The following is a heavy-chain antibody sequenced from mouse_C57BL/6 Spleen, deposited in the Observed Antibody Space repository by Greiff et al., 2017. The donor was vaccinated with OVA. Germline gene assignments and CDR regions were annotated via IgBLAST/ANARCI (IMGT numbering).Heavy chain of an antibody. Sequence: QVQLQQSGAELVKPGASVKISCKASGYAFSSYWMNWVKQRPGKGLEWIGQIYPGDGDTNYNGKFKGKATLTADKSSSTAYMQLSSLTSEDSAVYCCARSPYYGSSRYWYFDVWGTGTTVTVCS. J-gene: IGHJ1*03. CDR1: GYAFSSYW. CDR3: ARSPYYGSSRYWYFDV. V-gene: IGHV1-80*01. CDR2: IYPGDGDT. D-gene: IGHD1-1*01.